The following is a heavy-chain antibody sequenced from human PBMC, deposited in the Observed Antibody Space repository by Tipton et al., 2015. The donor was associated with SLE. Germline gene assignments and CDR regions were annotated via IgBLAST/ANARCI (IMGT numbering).Heavy chain of an antibody. D-gene: IGHD3-16*02. V-gene: IGHV4-4*07. CDR3: ARGRGMITFGGVFAD. Sequence: TLSLTCTVSGDSVGTNYWNWIRQPAGKGLEWIGRLYGSGSPTHYNPSLEGRVTVSVDTSQNQVSLKLTSVNAADTAVYYCARGRGMITFGGVFADWGQGTLVTVSS. J-gene: IGHJ4*02. CDR2: LYGSGSPT. CDR1: GDSVGTNY.